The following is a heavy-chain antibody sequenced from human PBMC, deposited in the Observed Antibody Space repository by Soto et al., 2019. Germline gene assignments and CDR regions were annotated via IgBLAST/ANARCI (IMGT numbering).Heavy chain of an antibody. CDR3: AKGLSIAARPLPDY. V-gene: IGHV3-30*18. CDR1: GFTFSSYG. CDR2: ISYDGSNK. Sequence: QVQLVESGGGVVQPGRSLRLSCAASGFTFSSYGMHWVRQAPGKGLEWVAVISYDGSNKYYADSVKGQFTISRDNSKNTLYLQMNSLRAEDTAVYYCAKGLSIAARPLPDYWGQGTLVTVSS. D-gene: IGHD6-6*01. J-gene: IGHJ4*02.